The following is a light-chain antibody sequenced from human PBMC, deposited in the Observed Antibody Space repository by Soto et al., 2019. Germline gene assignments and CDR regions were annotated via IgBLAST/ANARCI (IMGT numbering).Light chain of an antibody. CDR1: SSEVGGYNY. V-gene: IGLV2-14*01. CDR2: DVS. J-gene: IGLJ3*02. Sequence: QSVLTQPASVSGSPGQSITISWTGTSSEVGGYNYVSWYQQHPGKAPKLMIYDVSNRPSGVSNRFSGSKSGNTASLTISGLQTEDEADYYCSSYTSSSTLGVFGGGTQLTVL. CDR3: SSYTSSSTLGV.